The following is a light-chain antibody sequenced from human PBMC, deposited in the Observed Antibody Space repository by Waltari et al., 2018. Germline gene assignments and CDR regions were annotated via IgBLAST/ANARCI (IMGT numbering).Light chain of an antibody. V-gene: IGKV4-1*01. CDR3: QQYASYPWT. J-gene: IGKJ1*01. CDR2: WAC. CDR1: QSVLYSSNNKNY. Sequence: DIVMTQSPDSLAVSLGERATINCKSSQSVLYSSNNKNYLAWYQQKPGQPPKLLIYWACTRESGVPDRFSGSGSGTDFTLTISSLQAEDVAVYYCQQYASYPWTFGQGTKVEIK.